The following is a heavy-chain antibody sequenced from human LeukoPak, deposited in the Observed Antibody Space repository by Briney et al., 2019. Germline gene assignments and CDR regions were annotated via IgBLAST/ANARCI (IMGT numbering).Heavy chain of an antibody. CDR3: ARDSNYYDSRGNDAFDIWGRGNDAFDI. V-gene: IGHV4-59*01. CDR2: IYYSGST. CDR1: GGSISSYY. J-gene: IGHJ3*02. D-gene: IGHD3-22*01. Sequence: PSETLSLTCTVSGGSISSYYWSWIRQPPGKGLEWIGYIYYSGSTNYNPSLKSGVTISVDTSKNQFSLKLSSVTAADTAVYYCARDSNYYDSRGNDAFDIWGRGNDAFDIWGQGTMVTVSS.